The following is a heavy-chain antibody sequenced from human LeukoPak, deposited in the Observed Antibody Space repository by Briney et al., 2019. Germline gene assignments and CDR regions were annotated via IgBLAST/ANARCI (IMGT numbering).Heavy chain of an antibody. D-gene: IGHD2-15*01. V-gene: IGHV1-2*06. CDR1: GYTFTAYH. J-gene: IGHJ3*02. CDR2: IIPNSGAT. Sequence: ASVKVSCKASGYTFTAYHMHWVRQAPGQGLEWMGRIIPNSGATNYAQNFHGRVTMTRDTSISTAYMELSRLRSDDTAVYYCARGISGGFDIWGQGTMVTVSS. CDR3: ARGISGGFDI.